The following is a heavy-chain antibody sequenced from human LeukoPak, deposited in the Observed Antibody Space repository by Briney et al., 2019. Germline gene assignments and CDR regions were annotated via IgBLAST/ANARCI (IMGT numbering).Heavy chain of an antibody. Sequence: GGSLRLSCAASGFTFSSYAMSWVRQAPGKGLEWVSSISSSSTSIYYADSVKGRFTISRDNAKNSLYLQMNSLRAEDTAVYYCARVPNIVGGSGMDVWGKGTTVTVSS. CDR2: ISSSSTSI. CDR3: ARVPNIVGGSGMDV. J-gene: IGHJ6*04. CDR1: GFTFSSYA. V-gene: IGHV3-21*01. D-gene: IGHD2-15*01.